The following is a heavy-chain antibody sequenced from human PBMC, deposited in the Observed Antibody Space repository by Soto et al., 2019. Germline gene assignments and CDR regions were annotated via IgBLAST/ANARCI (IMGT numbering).Heavy chain of an antibody. D-gene: IGHD6-13*01. J-gene: IGHJ4*02. V-gene: IGHV4-61*01. CDR2: IYYSGST. Sequence: QVQLQESGPGLVKPSETLSLTCTVSGGSVSSGSYYWSWIRQPPGKGLECIGYIYYSGSTNYNPSPRSRVPISVATSKNQFSLKLSSVTAADTAVYYCARVSSSWGLVRYFDYRGQGTLVTVSS. CDR3: ARVSSSWGLVRYFDY. CDR1: GGSVSSGSYY.